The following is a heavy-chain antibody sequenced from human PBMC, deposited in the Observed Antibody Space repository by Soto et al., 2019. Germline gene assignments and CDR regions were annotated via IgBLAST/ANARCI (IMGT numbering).Heavy chain of an antibody. D-gene: IGHD3-9*01. CDR3: ASQPTGYPNWFDA. CDR1: GGSVTSSTSS. J-gene: IGHJ5*01. Sequence: QVQLQESGPGLVNPSETLSLTCTVSGGSVTSSTSSWAWVRQPPGKGLHWIGTIFYGHGTYYNPSLASRVAISLHTSKIQFSLELTSVTAADTAVYYCASQPTGYPNWFDAWGRGILVIVSS. CDR2: IFYGHGT. V-gene: IGHV4-39*01.